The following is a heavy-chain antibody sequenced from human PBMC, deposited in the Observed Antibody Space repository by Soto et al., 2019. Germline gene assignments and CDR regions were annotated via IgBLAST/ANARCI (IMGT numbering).Heavy chain of an antibody. J-gene: IGHJ4*02. D-gene: IGHD6-13*01. CDR2: ISYNGGNK. CDR1: GFTFSSYA. V-gene: IGHV3-30-3*01. Sequence: GGSLRLSCAASGFTFSSYAMHWVRQAPGKGLEWEAVISYNGGNKYYTDSAKGRFTISRDNSKNTPYLQMSSLRPEDTAVYYCARDSSIGAADYYFDYWGQGALVTVSS. CDR3: ARDSSIGAADYYFDY.